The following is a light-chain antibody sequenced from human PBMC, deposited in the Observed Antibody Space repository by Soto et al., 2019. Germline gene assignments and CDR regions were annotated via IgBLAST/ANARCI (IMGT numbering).Light chain of an antibody. Sequence: DIQMTQSPSSLSASVGDRVTITCQATEDINNYLNWYQQKPGKAPKLLIYDASNLEAGVPSRFGGSGSGTDFTFTISSLQPEDIATYYCQQYDNLPITFGQGTRLEIK. CDR3: QQYDNLPIT. V-gene: IGKV1-33*01. CDR1: EDINNY. CDR2: DAS. J-gene: IGKJ5*01.